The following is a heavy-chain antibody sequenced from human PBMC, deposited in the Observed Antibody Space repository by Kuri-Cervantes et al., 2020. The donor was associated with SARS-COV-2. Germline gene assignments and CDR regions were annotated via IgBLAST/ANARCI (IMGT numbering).Heavy chain of an antibody. V-gene: IGHV1-2*02. CDR3: AIGGLDCSSTSCYSGYFDY. CDR1: GYTFTSYG. Sequence: ASVKVSCKASGYTFTSYGISWVRQAPGQGLEWVGWINPNSGGTNYAQKFQGRVTMTRDTSISTAYMELSRLRSDDTAVYYCAIGGLDCSSTSCYSGYFDYWGQGTLVTVSS. CDR2: INPNSGGT. J-gene: IGHJ4*02. D-gene: IGHD2-2*02.